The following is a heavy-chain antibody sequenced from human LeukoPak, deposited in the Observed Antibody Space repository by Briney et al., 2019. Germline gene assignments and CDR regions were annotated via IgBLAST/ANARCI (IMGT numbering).Heavy chain of an antibody. CDR2: ISGSGGST. CDR3: AKFSGRAAATPYYYYGMDV. J-gene: IGHJ6*02. D-gene: IGHD2-2*02. CDR1: GFTFSSYA. V-gene: IGHV3-23*01. Sequence: GGSLRLSCAASGFTFSSYAMSWVHQAPGKGLEWVSAISGSGGSTYYADSVKGRFTISRDNSKNTLYLQMNSLRAEDTAVYYCAKFSGRAAATPYYYYGMDVWGQGTTVTVSS.